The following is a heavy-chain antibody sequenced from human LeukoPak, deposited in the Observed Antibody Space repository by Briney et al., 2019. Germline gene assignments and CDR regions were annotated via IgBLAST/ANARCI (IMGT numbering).Heavy chain of an antibody. J-gene: IGHJ4*02. V-gene: IGHV3-7*01. Sequence: GGSLRLSCGASGFTFSNYAMSWVRQAPGKGLEWVANIKQDGSEKYYVDSVKGRFTISRDNAKNSLYLQMNSLRAEDTAVYYCARWAYLWFGELPFDYWGQGTLVTVSS. CDR1: GFTFSNYA. CDR2: IKQDGSEK. D-gene: IGHD3-10*01. CDR3: ARWAYLWFGELPFDY.